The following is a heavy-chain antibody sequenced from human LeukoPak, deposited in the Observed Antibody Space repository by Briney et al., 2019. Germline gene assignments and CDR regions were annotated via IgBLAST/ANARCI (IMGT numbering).Heavy chain of an antibody. CDR2: IKQDGSEK. Sequence: PGGSLRLSCAASGFTFSTYWMTWVRQAPGKGLEWVANIKQDGSEKYYVDSVKGRFTISRDNAKNSLYLQMNSLRAEDTAVYYCATYNGSFWYWGQGTLVTVSS. CDR1: GFTFSTYW. J-gene: IGHJ4*02. V-gene: IGHV3-7*01. CDR3: ATYNGSFWY. D-gene: IGHD1-26*01.